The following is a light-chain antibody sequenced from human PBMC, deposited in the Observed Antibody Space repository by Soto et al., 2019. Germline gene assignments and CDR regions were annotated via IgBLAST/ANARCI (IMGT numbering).Light chain of an antibody. V-gene: IGLV1-40*01. CDR1: SSNIGAGYD. Sequence: QAVVTQPPSVSGAPAQRVTISCTGSSSNIGAGYDVHWYQQLPGTAPKLLIYGNSNRPSGVPDRFSGSKSGTSASLAITGLQAEDEADYYCQSYDSSLSGFYVFGTGTKLTVL. J-gene: IGLJ1*01. CDR3: QSYDSSLSGFYV. CDR2: GNS.